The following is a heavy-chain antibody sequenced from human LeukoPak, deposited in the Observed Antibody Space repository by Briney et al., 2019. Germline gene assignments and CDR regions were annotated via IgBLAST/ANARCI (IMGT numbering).Heavy chain of an antibody. J-gene: IGHJ4*02. D-gene: IGHD4-11*01. CDR2: INAGNGNT. V-gene: IGHV1-3*01. CDR1: GYTFTSYA. CDR3: ARAVRQYYFDY. Sequence: ASVKVSCKASGYTFTSYAMHWVRQAPGQRLEWMGWINAGNGNTKYSQKFQGRVTITRDTSSSTAYMELSSLRSEYTPVYYCARAVRQYYFDYWGQGTLVTVSS.